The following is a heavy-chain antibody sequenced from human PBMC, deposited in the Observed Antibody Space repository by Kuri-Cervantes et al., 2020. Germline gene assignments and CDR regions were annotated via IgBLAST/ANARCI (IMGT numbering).Heavy chain of an antibody. CDR3: TTGIDYGALY. Sequence: GGSLRLSCAASGFTFSDYYMSWIRQAPGKGLEWVGRIKSKTDGGTTDYAAPVKGRFTISRDDSKNTLYLQMNSLKTEDTAVYYCTTGIDYGALYWGQGTLVTVSS. D-gene: IGHD4-17*01. CDR1: GFTFSDYY. CDR2: IKSKTDGGTT. V-gene: IGHV3-15*01. J-gene: IGHJ4*02.